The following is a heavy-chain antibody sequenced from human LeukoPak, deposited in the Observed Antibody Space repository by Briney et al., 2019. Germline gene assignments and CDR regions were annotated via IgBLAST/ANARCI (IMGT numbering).Heavy chain of an antibody. J-gene: IGHJ4*02. CDR1: GYTLTELC. Sequence: ASVKVSCKVSGYTLTELCMHWVRQAPGKGLEWMGGFDPEDGETIYAQKFQGRVAMTEDTSTDTAYMELRSLRSEDTAVYYCATRTGGKGIAAAGYDYWGQGTLVTVSS. V-gene: IGHV1-24*01. CDR3: ATRTGGKGIAAAGYDY. CDR2: FDPEDGET. D-gene: IGHD6-13*01.